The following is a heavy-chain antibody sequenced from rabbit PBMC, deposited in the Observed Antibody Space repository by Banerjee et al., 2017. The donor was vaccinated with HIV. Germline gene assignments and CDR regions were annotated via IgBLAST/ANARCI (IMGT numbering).Heavy chain of an antibody. V-gene: IGHV1S40*01. CDR1: GIDFSSYYY. CDR3: ARGLVAGVLNL. D-gene: IGHD4-1*01. J-gene: IGHJ4*01. CDR2: IYVGSTGNT. Sequence: QSLEGSGGDLVKPGASLTLTCTASGIDFSSYYYMCWVRQAPGKGLEWIACIYVGSTGNTYYASWTSGRFTISKTSSTTVTLQMTSLTAADTATYFCARGLVAGVLNLWGPGTLVTVS.